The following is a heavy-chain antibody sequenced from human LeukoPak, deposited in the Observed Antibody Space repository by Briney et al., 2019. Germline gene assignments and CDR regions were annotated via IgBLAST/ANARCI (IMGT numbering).Heavy chain of an antibody. D-gene: IGHD3-22*01. J-gene: IGHJ3*02. V-gene: IGHV3-11*01. CDR3: ARDPFDSSGHHDAFDI. CDR2: ISSSGSTI. CDR1: GFTFSDYY. Sequence: GGSLRLSCAASGFTFSDYYMSWIRQAPGKGLEWVSYISSSGSTIYYADSVKGRFTISRDNAKNSLYLQMNSLRAEDTAVYYCARDPFDSSGHHDAFDIWGQGTMVTVSS.